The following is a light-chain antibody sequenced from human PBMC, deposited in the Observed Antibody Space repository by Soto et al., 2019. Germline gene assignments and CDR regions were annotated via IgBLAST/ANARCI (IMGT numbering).Light chain of an antibody. CDR3: SSYTTSRTSV. CDR2: EVS. J-gene: IGLJ1*01. Sequence: QSALTQPASVSGSPGQSITISCTGTSSDVGGYYYVSWYQLHPGKAPKLMIFEVSNRPSGVSYRFSGSKSGNTASLTISGRQPEDEADYYCSSYTTSRTSVFGTGTKVTVL. V-gene: IGLV2-14*01. CDR1: SSDVGGYYY.